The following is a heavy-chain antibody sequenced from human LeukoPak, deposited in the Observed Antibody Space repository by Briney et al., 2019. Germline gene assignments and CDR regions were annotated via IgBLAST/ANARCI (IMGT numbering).Heavy chain of an antibody. Sequence: ASVKVSCKASAYTFTSYYTHWVRHPPGQGLEWMGIINPSGGSTSYAQKFQGRVTMTRDTSTSTVYMELSSLGSEDTAVYYCARAEQLAEFDYWGQGTLVTVSS. CDR1: AYTFTSYY. D-gene: IGHD6-6*01. V-gene: IGHV1-46*01. J-gene: IGHJ4*02. CDR2: INPSGGST. CDR3: ARAEQLAEFDY.